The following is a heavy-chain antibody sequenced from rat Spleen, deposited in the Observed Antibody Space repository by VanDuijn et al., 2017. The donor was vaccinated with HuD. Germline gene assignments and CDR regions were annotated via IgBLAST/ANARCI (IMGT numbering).Heavy chain of an antibody. V-gene: IGHV5-29*01. D-gene: IGHD1-7*01. J-gene: IGHJ3*01. CDR1: GFTFSNYG. CDR2: ISYDGRST. CDR3: ARPSFGYPFAY. Sequence: EVQLVESGGGLVQPGRSLKLSCAASGFTFSNYGMAWVCQAPTKGLEWVATISYDGRSTYFRDPVKGRFTIFRDNTKTSLYLQMDSLRSEDTATYYCARPSFGYPFAYWGQGTLVTVSS.